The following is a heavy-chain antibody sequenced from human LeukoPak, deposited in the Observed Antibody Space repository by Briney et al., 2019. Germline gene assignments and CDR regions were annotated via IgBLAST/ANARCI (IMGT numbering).Heavy chain of an antibody. D-gene: IGHD3-22*01. CDR2: IRSKAYGWTT. Sequence: SGGSLRLSCTASGFTFGDYAMSWVRQAPGKGLEWVGFIRSKAYGWTTEYAASVKGRFTISRDDSKSIAYLQMNSLKTEDTAVYYCTRTVGGYFAEVYFDYWGQGTLVTVSS. CDR3: TRTVGGYFAEVYFDY. V-gene: IGHV3-49*04. J-gene: IGHJ4*02. CDR1: GFTFGDYA.